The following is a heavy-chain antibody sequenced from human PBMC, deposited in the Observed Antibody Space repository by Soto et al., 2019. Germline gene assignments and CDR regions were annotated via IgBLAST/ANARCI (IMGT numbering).Heavy chain of an antibody. V-gene: IGHV3-30-3*01. Sequence: GGSLRLSCAASGFTFSSYAMHWVRQAPGKGLEWVAVISYDGSNKYYADSVKGRFTISRDNSKNTLYLQMNSLRAEDTAVYYCARDSPLRFLEWLSIKIDYWGQGTLVTVSS. J-gene: IGHJ4*02. CDR3: ARDSPLRFLEWLSIKIDY. CDR1: GFTFSSYA. CDR2: ISYDGSNK. D-gene: IGHD3-3*01.